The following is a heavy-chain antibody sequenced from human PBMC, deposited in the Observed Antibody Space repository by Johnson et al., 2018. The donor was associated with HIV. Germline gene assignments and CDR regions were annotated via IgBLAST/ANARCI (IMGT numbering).Heavy chain of an antibody. CDR1: GITVNTNY. Sequence: VESGGGLVQSGGSLRLSCAASGITVNTNYMSWVRRAPGKGLEWVSVIFSVGNTYYADSVKGRFTISRDNAKNSLYLQMNSLRAEDTAVYYCARDDTGYSSSFDAFDVWGQGTMVTVSS. CDR3: ARDDTGYSSSFDAFDV. V-gene: IGHV3-66*01. D-gene: IGHD6-13*01. J-gene: IGHJ3*01. CDR2: IFSVGNT.